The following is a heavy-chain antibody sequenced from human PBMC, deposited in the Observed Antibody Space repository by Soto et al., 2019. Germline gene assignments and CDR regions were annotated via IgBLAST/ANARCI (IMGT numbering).Heavy chain of an antibody. CDR3: ASCSPACDY. D-gene: IGHD3-10*02. CDR2: ITTYKGKT. V-gene: IGHV1-18*01. CDR1: GYTFTSYG. Sequence: QVQLVQSGPEVKKPGASVKVSCKTSGYTFTSYGISWVRQAPGQGLEWMGWITTYKGKTTYAQKFQGRVTMTTDTPASTGYVVRRSRRPVESAVYSRASCSPACDYWGPGTLGKVSS. J-gene: IGHJ4*02.